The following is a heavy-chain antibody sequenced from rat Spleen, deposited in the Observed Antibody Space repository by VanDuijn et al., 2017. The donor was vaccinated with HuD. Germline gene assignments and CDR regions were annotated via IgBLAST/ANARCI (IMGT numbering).Heavy chain of an antibody. Sequence: EVQLVDSGGGLVQPGRSLKLSCSASGFTFSDYTMAWVRQAPKKGLEWVASIKFEDFTPYYADSVMGRFTISRDDGESTLYLQMNSLRSEDTATYYCVRLYNNHGYWYFDLWGPGTMVTVSS. CDR3: VRLYNNHGYWYFDL. CDR1: GFTFSDYT. V-gene: IGHV5-22*01. D-gene: IGHD1-5*01. J-gene: IGHJ1*01. CDR2: IKFEDFTP.